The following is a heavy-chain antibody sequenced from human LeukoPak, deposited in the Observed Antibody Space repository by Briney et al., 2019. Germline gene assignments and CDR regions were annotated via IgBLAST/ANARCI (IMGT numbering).Heavy chain of an antibody. Sequence: GASVKVSCKASGYTFTSYDINWVRQATGQGLEWMGWMNPNSGNTGYAQKFQGRVTMTRNTSISTAYMELSSLRSEDTAVYYCARVFYSKPSHYNYYYYMDVWGKGTTVTVSS. CDR3: ARVFYSKPSHYNYYYYMDV. CDR2: MNPNSGNT. J-gene: IGHJ6*03. CDR1: GYTFTSYD. D-gene: IGHD4-11*01. V-gene: IGHV1-8*02.